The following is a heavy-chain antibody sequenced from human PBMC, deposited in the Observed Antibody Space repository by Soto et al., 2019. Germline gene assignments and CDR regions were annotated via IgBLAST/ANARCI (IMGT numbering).Heavy chain of an antibody. J-gene: IGHJ4*02. CDR3: YINGY. V-gene: IGHV4-39*01. CDR2: FYYSGSP. Sequence: QVQLQESGPGLVKPSETLSLTCTVSGDSIRSSSHYWAWNRQPPGKGLEWIGGFYYSGSPYYNPSIKXXVTMSVDTSKNQFSLNLNSVTAADTAVYYCYINGYWGQGTLVTVSS. CDR1: GDSIRSSSHY. D-gene: IGHD2-8*01.